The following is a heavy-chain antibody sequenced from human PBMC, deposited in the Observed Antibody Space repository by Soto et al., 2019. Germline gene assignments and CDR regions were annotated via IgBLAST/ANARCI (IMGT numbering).Heavy chain of an antibody. Sequence: SQTLSLTCAISGDSVSSKSAGWNWIRQSPSRGLEWLGRTYYRSKWYSEYAVSVKGRITINADTSKNQLSLQLTSVTPEYTALDYCARAGQWLFDYWGQGTMVTVSS. V-gene: IGHV6-1*01. J-gene: IGHJ4*02. CDR1: GDSVSSKSAG. CDR2: TYYRSKWYS. D-gene: IGHD6-19*01. CDR3: ARAGQWLFDY.